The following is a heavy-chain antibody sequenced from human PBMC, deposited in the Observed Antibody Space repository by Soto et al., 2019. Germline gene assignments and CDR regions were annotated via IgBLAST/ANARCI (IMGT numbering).Heavy chain of an antibody. J-gene: IGHJ5*02. CDR1: GFSLSNARMG. D-gene: IGHD3-3*01. CDR3: ARIQEQEFYDFWSGYYSASTNWFDP. CDR2: IFSNDEK. Sequence: GAGPTLVNPTETPPLTCPVSGFSLSNARMGVSWIPQPPGEALEWLAHIFSNDEKSYSTSLKSRLTISKDTSKSQVILTMTNMDPVDTATYYCARIQEQEFYDFWSGYYSASTNWFDPWGQGTLVTVSS. V-gene: IGHV2-26*01.